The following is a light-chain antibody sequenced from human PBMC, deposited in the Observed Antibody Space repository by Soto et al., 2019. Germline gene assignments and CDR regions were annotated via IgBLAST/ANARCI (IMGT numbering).Light chain of an antibody. CDR2: EVS. Sequence: QAVVTQPASVSGSPGQSITISCTGTSSDVGGYNYVSWYQQHPGKAPKLMIYEVSNRPSGVSNRFSGSNSGNTASLTISGLQAEDEADYYCSSYTSSSTLAYVFGTGTKLTVL. CDR3: SSYTSSSTLAYV. CDR1: SSDVGGYNY. J-gene: IGLJ1*01. V-gene: IGLV2-14*01.